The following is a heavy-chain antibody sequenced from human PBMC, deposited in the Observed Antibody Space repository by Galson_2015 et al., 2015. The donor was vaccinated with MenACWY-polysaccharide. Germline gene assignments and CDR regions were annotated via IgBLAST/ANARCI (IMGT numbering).Heavy chain of an antibody. CDR3: ARGHYGMDV. CDR2: IKKDGSEK. Sequence: SLRLSCAVSGFTFKNYWMSWVRQAPGKGLEWVANIKKDGSEKYCVDSVKGRFTISRDNARSSLYLQINGLRAEDTAVYYCARGHYGMDVWGQGTTVTVS. CDR1: GFTFKNYW. J-gene: IGHJ6*02. V-gene: IGHV3-7*01.